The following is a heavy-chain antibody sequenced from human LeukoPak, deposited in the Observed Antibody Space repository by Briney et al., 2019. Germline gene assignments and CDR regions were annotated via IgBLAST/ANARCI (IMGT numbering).Heavy chain of an antibody. V-gene: IGHV5-51*01. Sequence: HGESLKISCRGSGYSFTSYWIGWVRQMPGKGLEWMGIIYPGDSDTRYSPSFQGQVTISADKSISTAYLRWSSLKASDTAMYYCARSPVSAEYFQHWGQGTLVTVSS. D-gene: IGHD3-10*01. CDR1: GYSFTSYW. J-gene: IGHJ1*01. CDR2: IYPGDSDT. CDR3: ARSPVSAEYFQH.